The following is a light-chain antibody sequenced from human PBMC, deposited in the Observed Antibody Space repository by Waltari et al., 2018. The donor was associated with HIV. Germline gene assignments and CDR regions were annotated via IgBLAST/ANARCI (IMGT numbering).Light chain of an antibody. CDR2: IDN. V-gene: IGLV1-44*01. CDR3: ATWDDGMNGWV. J-gene: IGLJ2*01. Sequence: QSVLTSLTSASGTPGKRFTISFSGSGASISNTTVNWYQQLPGAAPKLLIYIDNQRPPGVPARLSAANSGTSAALANICVQSEEEADYYCATWDDGMNGWVFGGGTKLTVL. CDR1: GASISNTT.